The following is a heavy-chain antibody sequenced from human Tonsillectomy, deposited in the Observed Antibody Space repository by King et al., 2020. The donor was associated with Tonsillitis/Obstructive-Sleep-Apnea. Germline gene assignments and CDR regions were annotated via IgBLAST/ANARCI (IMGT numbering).Heavy chain of an antibody. V-gene: IGHV1-46*01. CDR1: GYTFTSYY. D-gene: IGHD2-2*01. Sequence: VQLVESGAEVKKPGASVTVSCKASGYTFTSYYMHWVRQAPGQGLEWMGIINPSGGSTSYAQKFQGRVTMTRDTSTSTVYMELSSLRSEDTAVYYCAGDLHQLPIGFDIWGQGTMVTVSS. CDR2: INPSGGST. J-gene: IGHJ3*02. CDR3: AGDLHQLPIGFDI.